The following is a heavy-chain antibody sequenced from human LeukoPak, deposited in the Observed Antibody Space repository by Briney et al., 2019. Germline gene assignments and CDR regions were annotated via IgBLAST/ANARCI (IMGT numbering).Heavy chain of an antibody. CDR3: ARVDSSSWYYWFDP. Sequence: SETLSLTCTVSGGSISSYYWSWIRQPPGKGLEGIGYIYYSGNTNYNPSLKSRVTMSLDTSKNQFSLKLSSVTAADTGVYYCARVDSSSWYYWFDPWGQGTLVTVSS. D-gene: IGHD6-13*01. J-gene: IGHJ5*02. CDR2: IYYSGNT. CDR1: GGSISSYY. V-gene: IGHV4-59*01.